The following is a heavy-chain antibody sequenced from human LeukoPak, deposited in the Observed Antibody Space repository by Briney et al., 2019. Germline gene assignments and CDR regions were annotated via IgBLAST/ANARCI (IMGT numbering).Heavy chain of an antibody. Sequence: ASVKVSCKASGYIFTSYYMHWVRQAPGEGLEWMGIINPTGGSTSYAQRFQGRVTMTRDTSTSTVYMELSSLRSEDTAVYYCARDHYHKIHSVMVTAPDYWGQGTLVIVSS. CDR2: INPTGGST. J-gene: IGHJ4*02. CDR1: GYIFTSYY. CDR3: ARDHYHKIHSVMVTAPDY. D-gene: IGHD2-21*02. V-gene: IGHV1-46*01.